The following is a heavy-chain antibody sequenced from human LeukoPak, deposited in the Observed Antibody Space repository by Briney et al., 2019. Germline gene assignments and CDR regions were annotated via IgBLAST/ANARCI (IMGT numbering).Heavy chain of an antibody. Sequence: ASVKVSCKASGYTFTGYYIHWVRQAPGQGLEWMGWISPNSGDTKFAQKFQGRVTMTRDTSISSAFLELSNLLSDDTAVYYCAKNRAAVDALEIWGQGTLVTVSS. D-gene: IGHD6-13*01. V-gene: IGHV1-2*02. CDR1: GYTFTGYY. CDR3: AKNRAAVDALEI. CDR2: ISPNSGDT. J-gene: IGHJ3*02.